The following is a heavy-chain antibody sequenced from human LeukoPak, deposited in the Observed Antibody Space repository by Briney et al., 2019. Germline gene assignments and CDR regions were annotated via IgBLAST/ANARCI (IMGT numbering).Heavy chain of an antibody. CDR2: INPMYGKT. V-gene: IGHV1-69*06. CDR1: GCTFSSYD. CDR3: ARDYGGPHDAFDI. J-gene: IGHJ3*02. Sequence: SVKVSCKASGCTFSSYDINWVRQAPGQGLEWMGGINPMYGKTNYAQKFQGRVTTTADKSTNTAYMELSSLRSDDTAVYSCARDYGGPHDAFDIWGQGTMVTVSS. D-gene: IGHD4-17*01.